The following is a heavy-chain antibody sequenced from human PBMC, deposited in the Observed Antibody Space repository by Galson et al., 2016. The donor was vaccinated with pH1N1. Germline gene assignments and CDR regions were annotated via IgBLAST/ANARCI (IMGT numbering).Heavy chain of an antibody. CDR2: FSRGGST. Sequence: ETLSLTCAVSGYSINSDSYWGWVRQPPGKGLEWVASFSRGGSTNYNPSLERRVTVSVDTSKNQLSLKLRSVTAADTAVYYCGRLNVAVGTHPIVGYFDHWGQGALVTVSS. V-gene: IGHV4-38-2*01. CDR3: GRLNVAVGTHPIVGYFDH. J-gene: IGHJ4*02. CDR1: GYSINSDSY. D-gene: IGHD6-13*01.